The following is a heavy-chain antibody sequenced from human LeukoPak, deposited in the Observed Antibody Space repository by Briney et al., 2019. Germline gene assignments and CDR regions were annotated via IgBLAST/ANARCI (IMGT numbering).Heavy chain of an antibody. CDR3: ARQTGSGLFILP. J-gene: IGHJ4*02. D-gene: IGHD3/OR15-3a*01. CDR2: ISYDGSNK. CDR1: GFTFSSYG. Sequence: GGSLRLSCAGSGFTFSSYGMHWVRQAPGKGPEWVAVISYDGSNKYYADSVKGRFTISRDNSKNTLYLQMNSLRAEDAAVYYCARQTGSGLFILPGGQGTPVTVSS. V-gene: IGHV3-30*03.